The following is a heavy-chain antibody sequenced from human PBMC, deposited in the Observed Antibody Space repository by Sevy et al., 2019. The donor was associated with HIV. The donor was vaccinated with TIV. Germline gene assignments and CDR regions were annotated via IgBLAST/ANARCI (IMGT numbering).Heavy chain of an antibody. J-gene: IGHJ4*02. D-gene: IGHD6-13*01. CDR2: ITSGTSYM. V-gene: IGHV3-21*01. Sequence: GGSLRLSCAASGFTFSNYNMHWVRQAPGKGLEWISSITSGTSYMDYADSVKGRFTISTNSAKNSLYLQMNGLRVEDTAVYYCARGVGSNWFFNYWGQGALVTVSS. CDR3: ARGVGSNWFFNY. CDR1: GFTFSNYN.